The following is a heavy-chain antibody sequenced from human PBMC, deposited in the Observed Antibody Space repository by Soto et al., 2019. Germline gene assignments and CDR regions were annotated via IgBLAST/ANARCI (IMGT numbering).Heavy chain of an antibody. J-gene: IGHJ6*02. CDR2: IDSDGSST. Sequence: GSVRLSCXASGFTFGSYWMNWVRQAPGKGLVWVSRIDSDGSSTTYADSVKGRFTTSRDNAKNTLYLQMSSLRVEDTAVYYCARGRPYGMDVWGQGTTVTV. CDR1: GFTFGSYW. V-gene: IGHV3-74*01. CDR3: ARGRPYGMDV.